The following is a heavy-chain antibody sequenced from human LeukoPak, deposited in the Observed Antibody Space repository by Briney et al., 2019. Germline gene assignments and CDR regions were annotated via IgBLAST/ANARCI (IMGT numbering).Heavy chain of an antibody. CDR1: GYTFTSYG. V-gene: IGHV1-18*01. Sequence: ASVKVSCKASGYTFTSYGISWVRQAPGQGLEWMGWISAYNGNTNYAQKLQGRVTMTTDTSTSTAYMELRRLRSDDTAVYYCARYSNFLRYYYYMDVWGKGTTVTVSS. D-gene: IGHD4-11*01. CDR2: ISAYNGNT. J-gene: IGHJ6*03. CDR3: ARYSNFLRYYYYMDV.